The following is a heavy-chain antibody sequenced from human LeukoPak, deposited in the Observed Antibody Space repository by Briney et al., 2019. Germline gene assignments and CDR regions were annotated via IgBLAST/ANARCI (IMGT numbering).Heavy chain of an antibody. CDR3: ARVKYSSGWSITKTILFDY. J-gene: IGHJ4*02. CDR2: INPNSGGT. Sequence: ASVKVSCKASGYTFTGYYMHWVRQAPGQGLEWMGWINPNSGGTNYAQKFQGRVTMTRDTSISTAYMELSRLRSDDTAVYYCARVKYSSGWSITKTILFDYWGQGTLVTVSA. CDR1: GYTFTGYY. D-gene: IGHD6-19*01. V-gene: IGHV1-2*02.